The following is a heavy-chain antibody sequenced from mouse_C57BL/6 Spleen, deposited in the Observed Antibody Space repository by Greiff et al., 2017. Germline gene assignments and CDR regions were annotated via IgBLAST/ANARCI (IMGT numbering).Heavy chain of an antibody. J-gene: IGHJ4*01. D-gene: IGHD1-1*01. CDR2: IYPGDGDT. Sequence: VQLQQSGPELVKPGASVKISCKASGYAFSSSWMNWVKQRPGKGLEWIGRIYPGDGDTNYNRKFKGKATLTGDKSSSTAYMQLRSLTSEDSAVYVCAITTVVATRAYAMDYWGQGTSVTVSS. V-gene: IGHV1-82*01. CDR3: AITTVVATRAYAMDY. CDR1: GYAFSSSW.